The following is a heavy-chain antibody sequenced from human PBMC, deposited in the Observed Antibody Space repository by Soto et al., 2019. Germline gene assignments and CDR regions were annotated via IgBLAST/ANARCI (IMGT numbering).Heavy chain of an antibody. Sequence: GGSLRLSCAASGFTFSSYSMNWVRQAPGKGLEWVSSISSSSYIYYADSVKGRFTISRDNAKNSLYLQMNSLRAEDTAVYYCARDPFRLSYYFDYWGQGTLVTVSS. CDR2: ISSSSYI. CDR1: GFTFSSYS. CDR3: ARDPFRLSYYFDY. V-gene: IGHV3-21*01. J-gene: IGHJ4*02. D-gene: IGHD3-10*01.